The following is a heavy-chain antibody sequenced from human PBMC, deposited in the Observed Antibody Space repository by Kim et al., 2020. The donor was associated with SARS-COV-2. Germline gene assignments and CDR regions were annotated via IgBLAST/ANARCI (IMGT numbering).Heavy chain of an antibody. V-gene: IGHV4-59*13. CDR3: AREKAAAAGTFDY. CDR1: GDSISSYY. D-gene: IGHD6-13*01. CDR2: IYYSGST. J-gene: IGHJ4*02. Sequence: SETLSLTCTVSGDSISSYYWSWIRQPPGKGLEWIGYIYYSGSTNYNPSLKSRVTISVDTSKNQFSLKLSSVTTADTAVYYCAREKAAAAGTFDYWGQGTLVTVSS.